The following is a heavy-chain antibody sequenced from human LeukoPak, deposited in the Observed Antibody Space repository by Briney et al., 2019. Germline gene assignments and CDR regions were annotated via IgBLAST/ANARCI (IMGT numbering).Heavy chain of an antibody. CDR3: DTERDLNGNAFDY. CDR2: IYHSGST. CDR1: GGSISSGDYS. V-gene: IGHV4-30-2*01. Sequence: SETLSLTCAVSGGSISSGDYSWSWIRQPPGKGLEWIGYIYHSGSTYYNPSLKSRVTISVDRSKNQFSLKLSSVTAADTAVYYCDTERDLNGNAFDYWGQGTLVTVSS. J-gene: IGHJ4*02. D-gene: IGHD2-8*01.